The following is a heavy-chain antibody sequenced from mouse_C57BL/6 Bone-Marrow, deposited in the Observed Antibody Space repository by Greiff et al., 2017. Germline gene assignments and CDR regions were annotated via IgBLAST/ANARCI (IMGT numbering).Heavy chain of an antibody. D-gene: IGHD2-2*01. Sequence: EVQLQESGGGLVKPGGSLKLSCAASGFTFSDYGMHWVRQAPEKGLEWVAYISSGSSTIYYAGTVKGRFTISRDNATNTMFLQMTSLRSEDTAMYYCARQGYDFDYWGQGTTLTVSS. CDR2: ISSGSSTI. CDR3: ARQGYDFDY. J-gene: IGHJ2*01. V-gene: IGHV5-17*01. CDR1: GFTFSDYG.